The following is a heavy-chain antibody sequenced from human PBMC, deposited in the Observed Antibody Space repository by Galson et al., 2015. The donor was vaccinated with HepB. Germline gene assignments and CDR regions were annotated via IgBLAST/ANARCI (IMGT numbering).Heavy chain of an antibody. Sequence: SETLSLTCAVSGGSISSSNWWSWVRQPPGKGLEWIGEIYHSGSTNYNPSLKSRVTISVDKSKNQFSLKLSSVTAADTAVYYCARDREYSSGWTAGRWFDPWGQGTLVTVSS. D-gene: IGHD6-19*01. CDR2: IYHSGST. CDR1: GGSISSSNW. CDR3: ARDREYSSGWTAGRWFDP. J-gene: IGHJ5*02. V-gene: IGHV4-4*02.